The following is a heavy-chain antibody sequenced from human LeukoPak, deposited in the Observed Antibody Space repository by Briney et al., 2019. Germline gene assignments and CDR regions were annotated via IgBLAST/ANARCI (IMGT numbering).Heavy chain of an antibody. J-gene: IGHJ4*02. V-gene: IGHV3-48*03. CDR3: AKSRPALFQFDY. D-gene: IGHD3-10*02. CDR2: ITSSGSTI. CDR1: GFTFSSYE. Sequence: HPGGSLRLSCAASGFTFSSYEMNWVRQAPGKGLECVSYITSSGSTIYYADSVKGGFTISRDNSKNTLYLQMNSLRAEDTAVYYCAKSRPALFQFDYWGQGTLVTVSS.